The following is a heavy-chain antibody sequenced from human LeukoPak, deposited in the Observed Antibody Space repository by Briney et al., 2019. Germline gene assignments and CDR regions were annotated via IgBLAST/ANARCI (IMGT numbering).Heavy chain of an antibody. CDR3: ARVTIAAAWFWFDP. CDR1: GFTFSDYY. D-gene: IGHD6-13*01. CDR2: ISSSGSTT. J-gene: IGHJ5*02. Sequence: GGSLRLSCAASGFTFSDYYMSWIRQAPGKGLEWVSYISSSGSTTYYADSVKGRFTISRDNAKNSLYLQMNSLRAEDTAVYYCARVTIAAAWFWFDPWGQGTLVTVSS. V-gene: IGHV3-11*01.